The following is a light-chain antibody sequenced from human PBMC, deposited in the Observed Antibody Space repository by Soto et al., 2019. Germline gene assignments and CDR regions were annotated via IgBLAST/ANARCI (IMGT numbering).Light chain of an antibody. CDR3: QQYGSSPPMYT. V-gene: IGKV3-20*01. J-gene: IGKJ2*01. CDR1: QSVSSSY. CDR2: GAS. Sequence: EIVLTQSPGTLSVSPGERATLSCRASQSVSSSYLAWYRQKPGQAPRLLIYGASTRATGIPDRFSGSGSGTDFTLTISRLEPEDFAVYYCQQYGSSPPMYTFGQGTKLEIK.